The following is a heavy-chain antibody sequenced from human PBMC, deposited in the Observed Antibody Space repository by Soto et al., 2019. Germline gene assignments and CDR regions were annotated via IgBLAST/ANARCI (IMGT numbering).Heavy chain of an antibody. CDR3: AKEGPSLRCPDY. V-gene: IGHV3-23*01. Sequence: EVQLLESGGGLVQPGGSLRLSCAASGFTFRTYAMSWVRQAPGKGLEWVSAISGSGGSTYYADSVKGRFTISRDNSKNTVCLQVNSLRAEDTALYCGAKEGPSLRCPDYWGQGTLVTVSS. CDR1: GFTFRTYA. D-gene: IGHD4-17*01. J-gene: IGHJ4*02. CDR2: ISGSGGST.